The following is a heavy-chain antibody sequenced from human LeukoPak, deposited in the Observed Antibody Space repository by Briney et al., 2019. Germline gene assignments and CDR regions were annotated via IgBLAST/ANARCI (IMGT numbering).Heavy chain of an antibody. D-gene: IGHD3-22*01. CDR2: ISASGGNT. V-gene: IGHV3-23*01. J-gene: IGHJ4*02. Sequence: GGSLRLSCAASEFTFSIYAMIWVRQAPGKGLEWVSSISASGGNTYYADSVKGRFIVSRDNFKNTLYLQMNSLRAEDTAVYYCAKRNYYDSSGFLFDDWGQGTLVTVSS. CDR1: EFTFSIYA. CDR3: AKRNYYDSSGFLFDD.